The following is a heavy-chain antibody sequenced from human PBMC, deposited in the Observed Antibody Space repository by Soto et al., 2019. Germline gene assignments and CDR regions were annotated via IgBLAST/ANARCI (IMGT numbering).Heavy chain of an antibody. V-gene: IGHV1-18*01. J-gene: IGHJ5*02. CDR2: ISAYNGNT. CDR3: ARSITMVGGVISANWLDP. Sequence: ASVKVSCKASGYTFTSYGISWVRQAPGQGLEWMGWISAYNGNTNYAQKLQGRVTMTTDTSTSTAYMELRSLRSDDTAVYYCARSITMVGGVISANWLDPWGQGTLVTVSS. D-gene: IGHD3-10*01. CDR1: GYTFTSYG.